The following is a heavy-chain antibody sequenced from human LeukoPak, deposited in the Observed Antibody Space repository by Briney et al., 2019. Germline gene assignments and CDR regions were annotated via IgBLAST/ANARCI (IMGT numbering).Heavy chain of an antibody. V-gene: IGHV4-59*01. D-gene: IGHD6-13*01. Sequence: SETLSLTCTVSGGSISSYYLSWIRQPPGKGLEWIGYIYDSGSTNYNPSLKSRGTISVDTSKNQFSLKLSSVAAADTAVYYCARAPSSWMFDPWGQGTLVTVSS. CDR1: GGSISSYY. CDR3: ARAPSSWMFDP. J-gene: IGHJ5*02. CDR2: IYDSGST.